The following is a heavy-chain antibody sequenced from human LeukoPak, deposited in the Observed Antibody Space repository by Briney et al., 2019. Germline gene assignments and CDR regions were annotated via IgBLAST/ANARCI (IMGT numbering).Heavy chain of an antibody. CDR3: ARGYSSSWRDLFDY. V-gene: IGHV1-46*01. CDR2: IGPSSGGT. D-gene: IGHD6-13*01. CDR1: GYTFTSYY. J-gene: IGHJ4*02. Sequence: ASVKVSCKASGYTFTSYYIHWVRQAPGQGLEWMGIIGPSSGGTTYAQRSQGRVSMTRDTSTSTVYMELSSLRSEDTAVYYCARGYSSSWRDLFDYWGQGTLVTVSS.